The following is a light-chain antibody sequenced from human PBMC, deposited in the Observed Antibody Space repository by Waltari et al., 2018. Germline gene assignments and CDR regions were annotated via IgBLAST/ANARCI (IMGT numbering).Light chain of an antibody. CDR3: SSYASSK. Sequence: QSALTQPASVSGSPGQTITIPCTGTSSDFGVHNYVSWYQQHPGKAPKLMIYDVVKRPSGVSNRFSGSKSGNTASLTISGLQAEDDAIYYCSSYASSKFGGGTKLTVL. V-gene: IGLV2-14*01. CDR1: SSDFGVHNY. CDR2: DVV. J-gene: IGLJ2*01.